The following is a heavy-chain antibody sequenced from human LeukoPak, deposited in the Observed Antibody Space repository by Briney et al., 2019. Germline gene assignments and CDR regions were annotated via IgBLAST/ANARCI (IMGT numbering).Heavy chain of an antibody. CDR3: ARGRGSYLLRDAEYFQY. Sequence: GRSLRLSCAASGFTFSTYAMHWVRQAPGKGLEWVAIISYDGSNNFYADSVKGRFTISRDNSKNTLHPQMNSLRAEDMAVYYCARGRGSYLLRDAEYFQYWGQGTLVTVSS. J-gene: IGHJ1*01. CDR1: GFTFSTYA. CDR2: ISYDGSNN. V-gene: IGHV3-30-3*01. D-gene: IGHD1-26*01.